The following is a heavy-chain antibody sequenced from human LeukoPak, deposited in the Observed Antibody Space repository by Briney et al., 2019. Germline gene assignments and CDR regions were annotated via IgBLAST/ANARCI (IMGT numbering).Heavy chain of an antibody. Sequence: GGSLRLSCAASGFTFSSYAMSWVRQAPGKGLEWVSAISGSGGSTYYADSVKGRFTISRDNSKNTLYLQMNSLRAEDTAVYYCAKDSAADYYDSSGYYYWGQGTLVTVSS. CDR2: ISGSGGST. V-gene: IGHV3-23*01. CDR1: GFTFSSYA. D-gene: IGHD3-22*01. J-gene: IGHJ4*02. CDR3: AKDSAADYYDSSGYYY.